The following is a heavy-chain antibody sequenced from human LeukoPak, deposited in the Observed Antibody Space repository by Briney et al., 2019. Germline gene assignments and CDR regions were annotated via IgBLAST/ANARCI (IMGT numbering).Heavy chain of an antibody. CDR1: GFTFSDYY. Sequence: PGGSLRLSCAASGFTFSDYYMSWIRQAPGKGLEWVSYISSSGSTIYYADSVKGRFTISRDNAKNSLYLQMNSLRAEDTAVYYCARFGYCSSTSCFRSDYYYGMDVWGQGTTVTVSS. J-gene: IGHJ6*02. V-gene: IGHV3-11*01. CDR2: ISSSGSTI. CDR3: ARFGYCSSTSCFRSDYYYGMDV. D-gene: IGHD2-2*01.